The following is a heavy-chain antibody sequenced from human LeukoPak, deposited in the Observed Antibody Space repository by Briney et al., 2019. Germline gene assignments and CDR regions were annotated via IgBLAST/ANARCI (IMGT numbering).Heavy chain of an antibody. CDR1: GYTFTSYD. CDR3: ARGRRYCSSTSCCRYYFDY. D-gene: IGHD2-2*01. V-gene: IGHV1-8*01. CDR2: MNPNSGNT. Sequence: GASVKVSCKASGYTFTSYDINWVRQATGQGLERMGWMNPNSGNTGYAQKFQGRVTMTRNTSISTAYMELSSLRSEDTAVYYCARGRRYCSSTSCCRYYFDYWGQGTLVTVSS. J-gene: IGHJ4*02.